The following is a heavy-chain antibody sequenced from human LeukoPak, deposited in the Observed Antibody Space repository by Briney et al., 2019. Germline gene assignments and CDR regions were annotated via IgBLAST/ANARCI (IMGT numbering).Heavy chain of an antibody. V-gene: IGHV3-30*18. CDR1: GFTFSSYG. CDR3: AKEGHGSSLDY. J-gene: IGHJ4*02. Sequence: GGPLRLSCAASGFTFSSYGMHWVRQAPGKGLEWVAVISYDGSNKYYADSVKGRFTISRDNSKNTLYLQMNSLRAEDTAVYYCAKEGHGSSLDYWGQGTLVTVSS. D-gene: IGHD6-13*01. CDR2: ISYDGSNK.